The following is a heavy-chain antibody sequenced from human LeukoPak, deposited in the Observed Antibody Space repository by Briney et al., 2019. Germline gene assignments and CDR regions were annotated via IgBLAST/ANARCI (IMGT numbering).Heavy chain of an antibody. Sequence: SQTLSLTCAVSGGSISSGGYSWSWIRQPPGKGLEWIGYIYDSGSTYCNPSLKSRVTISVDRSKNQFSLKLSSVTAADTAVYYCAREGGSDYYGSGQRNAFDIWGQGTMVTVSS. CDR1: GGSISSGGYS. CDR2: IYDSGST. D-gene: IGHD3-10*01. CDR3: AREGGSDYYGSGQRNAFDI. J-gene: IGHJ3*02. V-gene: IGHV4-30-2*01.